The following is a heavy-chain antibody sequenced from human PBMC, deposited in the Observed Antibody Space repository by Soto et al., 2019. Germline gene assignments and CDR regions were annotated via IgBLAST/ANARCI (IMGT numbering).Heavy chain of an antibody. J-gene: IGHJ5*02. CDR1: GGSISSGGYY. D-gene: IGHD3-16*01. V-gene: IGHV4-31*03. CDR3: ASAPLVNYVLDSWFDP. Sequence: QVQLQESGPGLVKPSQTLSLTCTVSGGSISSGGYYWSWIRQHPGKGLEWIGYIYYSGSTYYNPSLKSRVTISVDTSKSQCSLKMSAVTAADTALYYWASAPLVNYVLDSWFDPWGQGTLVTVSS. CDR2: IYYSGST.